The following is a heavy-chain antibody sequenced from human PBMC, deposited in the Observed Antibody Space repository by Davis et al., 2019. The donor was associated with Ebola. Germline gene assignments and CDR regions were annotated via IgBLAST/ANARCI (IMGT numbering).Heavy chain of an antibody. V-gene: IGHV4-59*01. CDR1: GASTSSYY. Sequence: MPSETLSLTCSVSGASTSSYYWSWIRQAPGKGLEWIGFRYNSGSTNHNPSLQSRVIISIDTANKQISLKLSSVTAADTAVYYCARGRLLEWPPTFYGLDVWGKGTTVTVSS. CDR2: RYNSGST. J-gene: IGHJ6*04. CDR3: ARGRLLEWPPTFYGLDV. D-gene: IGHD3-3*01.